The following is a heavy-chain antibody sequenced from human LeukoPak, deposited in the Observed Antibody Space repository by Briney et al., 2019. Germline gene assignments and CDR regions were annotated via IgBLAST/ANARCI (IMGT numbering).Heavy chain of an antibody. Sequence: SETLSLTCAVSGGSISSGGYSWRWIRQPPGKGLEWIGYIYHSGSTYYNPSLKSRVTISVDRSKNQFSLKLSSVTAADTAVYYCARAAPSSGFDYWGQGTLVTVSS. CDR3: ARAAPSSGFDY. CDR2: IYHSGST. V-gene: IGHV4-30-2*01. D-gene: IGHD3-22*01. J-gene: IGHJ4*02. CDR1: GGSISSGGYS.